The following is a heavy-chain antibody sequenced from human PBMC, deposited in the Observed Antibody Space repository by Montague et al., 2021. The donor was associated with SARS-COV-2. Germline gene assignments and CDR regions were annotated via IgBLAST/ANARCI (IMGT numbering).Heavy chain of an antibody. Sequence: SRGLSFSASGFTFSSYAMHWVRQAPGKGLEWVAVISYDGSNKYYADSVKGRFTISRDNSKNTLYLQMNSLRAEDTAVYYCARDFRNIVATYGMDVWGQGTTVTVSS. V-gene: IGHV3-30-3*01. J-gene: IGHJ6*02. CDR2: ISYDGSNK. D-gene: IGHD5-12*01. CDR3: ARDFRNIVATYGMDV. CDR1: GFTFSSYA.